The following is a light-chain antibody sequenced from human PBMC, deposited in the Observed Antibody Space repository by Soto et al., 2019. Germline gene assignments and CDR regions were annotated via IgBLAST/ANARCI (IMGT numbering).Light chain of an antibody. V-gene: IGKV1D-12*01. CDR3: QQDNCFPRT. J-gene: IGKJ4*01. CDR2: AAS. Sequence: DIQMTQSPSSVSASAGDRVTITCRASQDISSRLAWYQHKPGQAPSLLIYAASSLQSGVPSRFRGSGSGTDFALTIAGLESEYFATYYCQQDNCFPRTFGGGTKVEIK. CDR1: QDISSR.